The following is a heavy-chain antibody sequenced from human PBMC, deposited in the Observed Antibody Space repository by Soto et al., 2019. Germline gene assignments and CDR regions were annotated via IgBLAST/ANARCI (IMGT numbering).Heavy chain of an antibody. CDR1: GGTFNTYT. CDR3: ASWRSYSGSYCFAY. J-gene: IGHJ4*02. CDR2: VIPMYDSG. V-gene: IGHV1-69*06. Sequence: QVQLVQSGAEVKKPGSSVKVSCEASGGTFNTYTINWVRQAPGRGLEWMGQVIPMYDSGNYAESFQGRVTITADKSTNIAYMELSSLRSEDTALYFCASWRSYSGSYCFAYWGQGTLVIVSS. D-gene: IGHD1-26*01.